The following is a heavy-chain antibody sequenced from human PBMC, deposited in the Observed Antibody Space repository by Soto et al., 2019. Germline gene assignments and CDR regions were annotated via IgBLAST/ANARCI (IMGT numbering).Heavy chain of an antibody. CDR2: ISSRGSYK. J-gene: IGHJ4*02. CDR3: AKDPRWRYSFGWAFDY. D-gene: IGHD5-18*01. V-gene: IGHV3-30*18. Sequence: QVQLVESGGGVVQPGKSLRLSCAASGFSFDTYGMHWVRQAPGKGLEWVAVISSRGSYKYYADSVKGRFTISRDGSKNTVFLQMHSLRTEDTALYYCAKDPRWRYSFGWAFDYWGQGPLVTVSS. CDR1: GFSFDTYG.